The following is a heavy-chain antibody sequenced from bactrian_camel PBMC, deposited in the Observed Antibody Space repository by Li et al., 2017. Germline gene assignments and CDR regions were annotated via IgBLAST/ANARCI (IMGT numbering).Heavy chain of an antibody. CDR2: IAGSGSP. CDR1: LGSYDGAYPQYC. D-gene: IGHD3*01. J-gene: IGHJ4*01. CDR3: AADPLVVRFRLLNVDEWDY. V-gene: IGHV3S55*01. Sequence: VQLVESGGGSVQGGGSLRLSCAAALGSYDGAYPQYCMGWFRRGPGKEREGVAVIAGSGSPGYADSVKGRFTISKDNAKNTLYLQMNSLKPEDTAMYYCAADPLVVRFRLLNVDEWDYWGQGTQVIVS.